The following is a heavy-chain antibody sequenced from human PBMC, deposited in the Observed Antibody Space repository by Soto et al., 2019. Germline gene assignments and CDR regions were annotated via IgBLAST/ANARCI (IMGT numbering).Heavy chain of an antibody. CDR2: INAGNGNT. CDR3: ARGIAAAGTRFDP. J-gene: IGHJ5*02. D-gene: IGHD6-13*01. Sequence: ASVKVSCKASGYTFTSYAMHWVRQAPGQRLEWMGWINAGNGNTKYSQKFQGRVTITRDTSASTAYMELSSLRSEGTAVYYCARGIAAAGTRFDPWGQGTVVTVSS. V-gene: IGHV1-3*01. CDR1: GYTFTSYA.